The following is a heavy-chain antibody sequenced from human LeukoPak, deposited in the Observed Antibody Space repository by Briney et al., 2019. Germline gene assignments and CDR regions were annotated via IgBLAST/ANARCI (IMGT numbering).Heavy chain of an antibody. D-gene: IGHD1-1*01. V-gene: IGHV1-2*02. CDR3: ARGGRLDDDAFDI. J-gene: IGHJ3*02. CDR2: INPNSGGT. Sequence: ASVKVSCKASGYTFTGYYMHWVRQAPGQGLEWMGWINPNSGGTNYAQKFKGRVTMTRDTSISTVYMELSSLRSDDTAVYYCARGGRLDDDAFDIWGQGTMVTVSS. CDR1: GYTFTGYY.